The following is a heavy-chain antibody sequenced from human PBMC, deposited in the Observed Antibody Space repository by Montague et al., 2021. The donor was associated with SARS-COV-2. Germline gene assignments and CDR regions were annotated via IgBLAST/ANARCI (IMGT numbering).Heavy chain of an antibody. CDR2: IYTSGST. CDR3: AGGPAATYYYGMDV. CDR1: GGSISSYY. J-gene: IGHJ6*02. V-gene: IGHV4-4*07. D-gene: IGHD2-15*01. Sequence: SETLSLTCTVSGGSISSYYWSWIRQPAGKGLEWIGRIYTSGSTNYNPSLKSRVTTSVDTSKNQFSLKLSSVTAADTAVYYCAGGPAATYYYGMDVWGQGTTVTVSS.